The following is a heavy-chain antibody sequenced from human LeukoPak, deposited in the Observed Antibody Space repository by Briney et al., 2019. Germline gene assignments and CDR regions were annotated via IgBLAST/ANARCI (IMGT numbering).Heavy chain of an antibody. D-gene: IGHD3-10*01. J-gene: IGHJ4*02. CDR3: AKDRRAGSYDY. V-gene: IGHV3-53*01. CDR2: IYSGGST. CDR1: GFTVSSNY. Sequence: GGSLRLSCAASGFTVSSNYMSWVRQAPGKGLEWVSLIYSGGSTYYADSVKGRFTISRDNSKNTLYLQMNSLRAEDTAVYYCAKDRRAGSYDYWGQGTLVTVSS.